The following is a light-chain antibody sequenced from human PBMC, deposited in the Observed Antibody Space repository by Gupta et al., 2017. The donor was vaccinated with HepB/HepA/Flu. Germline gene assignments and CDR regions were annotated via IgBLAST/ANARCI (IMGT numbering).Light chain of an antibody. CDR3: AAWHASMNGHV. CDR2: NIN. J-gene: IGLJ1*01. CDR1: NSNIGSNP. Sequence: QSVLTQPPSASVPPGQRVTISCSRSNSNIGSNPLTWYQQLPGTAPKLLIYNINQRRSGAPERFSASKCGTSASVPISGLQAEEEAVYYCAAWHASMNGHVFGTGTKVTVL. V-gene: IGLV1-44*01.